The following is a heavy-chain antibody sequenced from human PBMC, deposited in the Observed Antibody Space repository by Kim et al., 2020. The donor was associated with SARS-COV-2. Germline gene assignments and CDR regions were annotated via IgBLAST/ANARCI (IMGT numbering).Heavy chain of an antibody. D-gene: IGHD4-17*01. V-gene: IGHV3-30*02. CDR2: NK. J-gene: IGHJ4*02. Sequence: NKYYADSVKGRFTISRDNSKNTLYLQMNSLRAEDTAVYYCAKDRGDYFDYWGQGTLVTVSS. CDR3: AKDRGDYFDY.